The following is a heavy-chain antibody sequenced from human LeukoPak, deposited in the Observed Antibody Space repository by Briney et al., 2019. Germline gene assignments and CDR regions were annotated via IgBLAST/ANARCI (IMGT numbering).Heavy chain of an antibody. V-gene: IGHV4-59*08. CDR2: FSDSGNT. D-gene: IGHD3-10*01. J-gene: IGHJ5*02. CDR1: GGSISNHY. Sequence: SETLSLTCTVSGGSISNHYWSWIRQPPGRGLEWIGYFSDSGNTIYNPSLKSRVTILGDTSKNQFSLKLSSVTAADTAVYYCARHATGSYSVPWLDPWGQGTLVTVST. CDR3: ARHATGSYSVPWLDP.